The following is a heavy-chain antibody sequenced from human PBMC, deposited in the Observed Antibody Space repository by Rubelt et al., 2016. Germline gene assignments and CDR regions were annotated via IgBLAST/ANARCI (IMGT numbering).Heavy chain of an antibody. D-gene: IGHD5-18*01. CDR1: GFTFSSYG. CDR2: IWYDGSSK. J-gene: IGHJ4*02. V-gene: IGHV3-33*01. Sequence: QVQLVESGGGVVQPGRSLRLSCAASGFTFSSYGMHWIRQAPGKGLEGVAVIWYDGSSKYYADSVTGRFTISRDNAKNTLYLQMNSLRAEDTAIYYCTRDRGYNTFDYWGQGTLVTVSS. CDR3: TRDRGYNTFDY.